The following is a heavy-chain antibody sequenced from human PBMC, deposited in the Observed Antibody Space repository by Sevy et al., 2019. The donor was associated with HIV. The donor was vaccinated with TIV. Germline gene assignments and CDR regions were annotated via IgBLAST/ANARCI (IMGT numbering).Heavy chain of an antibody. J-gene: IGHJ4*02. CDR3: ARDLSSSWQFDY. D-gene: IGHD6-13*01. CDR1: GFTFSSYG. V-gene: IGHV3-21*01. Sequence: GGSLRLSCAASGFTFSSYGMNWVRQAPGKGLEWVSSISSSSTFIYYADSVMGRFTISRDNAKNSLYLQMNSLRAEDTAVYYCARDLSSSWQFDYWGQGTLVTFSS. CDR2: ISSSSTFI.